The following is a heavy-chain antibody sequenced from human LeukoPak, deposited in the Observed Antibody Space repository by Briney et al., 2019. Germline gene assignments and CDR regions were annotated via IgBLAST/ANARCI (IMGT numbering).Heavy chain of an antibody. V-gene: IGHV3-48*01. CDR2: IRGSSTTI. CDR1: GFSFITSR. CDR3: ARDARSHCGTDARYDRYLIT. J-gene: IGHJ5*02. D-gene: IGHD1-14*01. Sequence: GGSLRLSCVAAGFSFITSRTSWVRQTPGKGLEWISYIRGSSTTIYYADSVKGRFTISRYNARNSLYLQMNDLRTEDTGVYFCARDARSHCGTDARYDRYLITWGQGSLFTVSS.